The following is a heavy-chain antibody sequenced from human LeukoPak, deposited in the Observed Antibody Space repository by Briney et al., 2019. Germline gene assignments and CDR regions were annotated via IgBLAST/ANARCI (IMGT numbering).Heavy chain of an antibody. CDR3: ATAPILRSEAGEQYKYGMDV. CDR1: VGSISSGNW. CDR2: VYHNGTP. J-gene: IGHJ6*02. V-gene: IGHV4-4*02. D-gene: IGHD2-2*02. Sequence: SETLSLTCAVSVGSISSGNWWSWVRQSPGKGLEWIGEVYHNGTPNYNPSLKSRVTISADTFKNHFSLKLTSVTAADTAVYYCATAPILRSEAGEQYKYGMDVWGQGTTVIVSS.